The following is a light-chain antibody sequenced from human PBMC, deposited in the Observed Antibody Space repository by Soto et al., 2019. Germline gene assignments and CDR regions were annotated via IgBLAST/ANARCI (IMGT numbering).Light chain of an antibody. CDR2: GAS. V-gene: IGKV3-20*01. CDR1: QSVSNFY. Sequence: EVALTQSPGTLPLSPGERATLSCRASQSVSNFYLAWYQQKPGQAPRLLMYGASNRATGIPDRFSGSGSGTDFTLNISRLEPADFAVYYCQHYSYAPYTFGQGNKLEIK. J-gene: IGKJ2*01. CDR3: QHYSYAPYT.